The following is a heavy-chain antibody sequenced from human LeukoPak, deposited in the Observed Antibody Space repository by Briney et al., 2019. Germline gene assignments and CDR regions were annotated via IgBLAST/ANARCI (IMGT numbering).Heavy chain of an antibody. CDR1: GFTFSSYG. J-gene: IGHJ6*02. CDR3: AKSHRMWAAAASYYYGMDV. CDR2: ISYDGSNK. D-gene: IGHD6-13*01. V-gene: IGHV3-30*18. Sequence: GRSLRLSCAASGFTFSSYGMHRVRQAPGKGLEWVAVISYDGSNKYYADSVKGRFTISRDNSKNTLYLQMNSLRAEDTAVYYCAKSHRMWAAAASYYYGMDVWGQGTTVTVSS.